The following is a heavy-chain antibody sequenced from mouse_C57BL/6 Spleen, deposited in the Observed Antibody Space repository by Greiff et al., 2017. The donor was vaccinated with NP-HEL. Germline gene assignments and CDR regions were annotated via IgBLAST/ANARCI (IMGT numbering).Heavy chain of an antibody. V-gene: IGHV1-69*01. J-gene: IGHJ4*01. CDR1: GYTFTSYW. CDR2: IDPSDSYT. Sequence: QVQLQQPGAELVMPGASVKLSCKASGYTFTSYWMHWVKQRPGQGLEWIGEIDPSDSYTNYNQKFKGKSTLTVDKSSSTAYMQLSSLTSEDSAVYYCARGRIHDGYDGDSMDYWGQGTSVTVSS. D-gene: IGHD2-2*01. CDR3: ARGRIHDGYDGDSMDY.